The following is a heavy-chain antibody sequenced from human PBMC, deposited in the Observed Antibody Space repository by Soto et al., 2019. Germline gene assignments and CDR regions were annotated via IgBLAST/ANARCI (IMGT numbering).Heavy chain of an antibody. CDR1: GFTFSSYW. D-gene: IGHD6-19*01. CDR3: ASYSSGWYSRVY. V-gene: IGHV3-74*01. Sequence: GGSLRLSXAASGFTFSSYWMHWVRQAPGKGLVWVSRINSDGSSTSYADSVKGRFTISRDNAKNTLYLQMNSLRAEDTAVYYCASYSSGWYSRVYWGRGTLVTVSS. CDR2: INSDGSST. J-gene: IGHJ4*02.